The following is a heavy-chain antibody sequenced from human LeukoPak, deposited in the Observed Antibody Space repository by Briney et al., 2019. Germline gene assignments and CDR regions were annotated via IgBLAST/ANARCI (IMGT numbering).Heavy chain of an antibody. V-gene: IGHV5-51*01. D-gene: IGHD3-3*01. CDR1: GYSFTSYW. J-gene: IGHJ4*02. CDR3: ARCPGTYYDFWSGEITFDY. Sequence: GESLKISCKGSGYSFTSYWIGWVRQMPGKGLEWMGIIYPGDSDTRYSPSFQGQVTISADKFISTAYLQWSSLKASDTAMYYCARCPGTYYDFWSGEITFDYWGQGTLVTVSS. CDR2: IYPGDSDT.